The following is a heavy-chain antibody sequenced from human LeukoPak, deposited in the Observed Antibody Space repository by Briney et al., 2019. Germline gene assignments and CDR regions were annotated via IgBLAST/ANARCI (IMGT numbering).Heavy chain of an antibody. CDR1: GYSLTELS. CDR3: AADPPGSGTYGFDF. D-gene: IGHD1-26*01. Sequence: ASLKVSCKVSGYSLTELSMHWVRQAPGKGLEWMGGIDPEDDETIYAQRFQGRLTMTENTSTGTAYMDLTSLRADDTAVYYCAADPPGSGTYGFDFWGQGTLVTVSS. CDR2: IDPEDDET. V-gene: IGHV1-24*01. J-gene: IGHJ4*02.